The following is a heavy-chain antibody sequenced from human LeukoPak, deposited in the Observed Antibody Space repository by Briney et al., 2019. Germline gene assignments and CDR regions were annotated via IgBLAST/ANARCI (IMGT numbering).Heavy chain of an antibody. Sequence: PSETLSLTCAVSGYSISSGYYWGWIRQPPGQGLEWIGSIYHSGSTYYNPSLKSRVTISVDTSKNQFSLELSSVTAADTAVYYCARHGDYYYFDYWGQGTLVTVSS. CDR3: ARHGDYYYFDY. V-gene: IGHV4-38-2*01. J-gene: IGHJ4*02. CDR1: GYSISSGYY. CDR2: IYHSGST. D-gene: IGHD2-21*01.